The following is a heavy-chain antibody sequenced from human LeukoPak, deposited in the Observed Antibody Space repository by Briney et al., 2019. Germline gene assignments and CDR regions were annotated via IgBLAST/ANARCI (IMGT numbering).Heavy chain of an antibody. CDR3: ARESHSGSYYFDY. J-gene: IGHJ4*02. Sequence: PGGSLRHSCAASGFTFSSYWMSWVRQAPGKGLEWVANIKQDGSEKYYVDSVKGRFTISRDNAKNSLYLQMNSLRAEDTAVYYCARESHSGSYYFDYWGQGSLVPVSS. CDR2: IKQDGSEK. D-gene: IGHD1-26*01. V-gene: IGHV3-7*01. CDR1: GFTFSSYW.